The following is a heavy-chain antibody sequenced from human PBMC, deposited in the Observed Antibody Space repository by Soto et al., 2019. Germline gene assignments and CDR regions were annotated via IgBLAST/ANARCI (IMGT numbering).Heavy chain of an antibody. CDR2: IYYSGST. D-gene: IGHD3-22*01. CDR3: ARDTSNHYYDSSGYYAYYYYGMDV. Sequence: SETLSLTCTVSGGSVSSGSYYWSWIRQPPGKGLEWIGYIYYSGSTNYNPSLKSRVTISVDTSKNQFSLKLSSVTAADTAVYYCARDTSNHYYDSSGYYAYYYYGMDVWGQGTTVTAP. CDR1: GGSVSSGSYY. V-gene: IGHV4-61*01. J-gene: IGHJ6*02.